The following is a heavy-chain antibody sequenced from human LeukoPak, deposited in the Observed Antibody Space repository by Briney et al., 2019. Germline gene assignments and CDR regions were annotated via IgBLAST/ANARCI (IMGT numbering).Heavy chain of an antibody. CDR3: ARERIDCSSTSCYGGGSDY. Sequence: PGGSLRLSCAASGFTFSSHWMYWVSQAPGKGLAWVSRINTDGSSTSYADSVKGRFTISRDNAKNTLHLQMNSLRAEDTAVYYCARERIDCSSTSCYGGGSDYWGQGTLVTVSS. J-gene: IGHJ4*02. D-gene: IGHD2-2*01. CDR2: INTDGSST. CDR1: GFTFSSHW. V-gene: IGHV3-74*01.